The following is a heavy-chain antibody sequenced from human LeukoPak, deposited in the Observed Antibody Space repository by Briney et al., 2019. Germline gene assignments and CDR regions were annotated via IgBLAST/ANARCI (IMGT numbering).Heavy chain of an antibody. CDR3: ARRGYSYGYTDY. CDR1: GGSISSSSYS. Sequence: SSETLSLTCTVSGGSISSSSYSWGWIRQPPGKGLEWIGSIYYSGSTYYNPSLKSRVTISVDTSKNQFSLKLSSVTAADTAVYYCARRGYSYGYTDYWGQGTLSPSPQ. D-gene: IGHD5-18*01. J-gene: IGHJ4*02. V-gene: IGHV4-39*01. CDR2: IYYSGST.